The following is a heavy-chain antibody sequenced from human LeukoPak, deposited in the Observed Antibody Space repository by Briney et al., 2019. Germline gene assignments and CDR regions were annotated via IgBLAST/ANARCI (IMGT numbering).Heavy chain of an antibody. CDR3: ARVMNDALDI. CDR1: GFTFSSFAM. CDR2: VYQSGSA. V-gene: IGHV4-4*02. Sequence: GSLRLSCAASGFTFSSFAMNCVRQPPGKGLEWIGEVYQSGSANYNPSLESRATMSIDKSKNQFSLNLNSVTAAGTAIYYCARVMNDALDIWGQGTLVTVSS. J-gene: IGHJ3*02.